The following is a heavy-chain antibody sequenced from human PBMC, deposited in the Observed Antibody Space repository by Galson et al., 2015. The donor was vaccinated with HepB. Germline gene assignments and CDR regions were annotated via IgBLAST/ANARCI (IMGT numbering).Heavy chain of an antibody. J-gene: IGHJ4*02. CDR3: ARAIGAADGY. D-gene: IGHD6-13*01. CDR1: GFIFSRYW. Sequence: SLRLSCAASGFIFSRYWVTWVRQAPGKGPEWVANINQDGSVKYYVDSVKGRFTISRDNAKNSVYLQMNSLRAEDTAVYYCARAIGAADGYWGQGTLVTVSS. V-gene: IGHV3-7*01. CDR2: INQDGSVK.